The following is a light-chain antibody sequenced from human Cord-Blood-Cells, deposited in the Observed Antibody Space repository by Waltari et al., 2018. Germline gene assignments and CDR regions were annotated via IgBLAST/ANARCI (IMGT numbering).Light chain of an antibody. Sequence: QSALTQPPSASGSPGQSVTISCTGTSSDVGCYNYVSWSQQHPGKAPKPMIYEVSKRPSGVPDRVSGSKSCNTASRTVSGLQAEDEADYYCSSYAGSNNFVVFGGGTKLTVL. V-gene: IGLV2-8*01. CDR1: SSDVGCYNY. J-gene: IGLJ2*01. CDR2: EVS. CDR3: SSYAGSNNFVV.